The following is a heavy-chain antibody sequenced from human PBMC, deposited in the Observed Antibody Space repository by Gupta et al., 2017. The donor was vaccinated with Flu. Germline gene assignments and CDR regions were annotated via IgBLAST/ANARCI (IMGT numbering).Heavy chain of an antibody. Sequence: EVQLLESGGGLVQPGGSLRLSCAASGFTFSSHAMSWVRQAPGKGLEWVSAISGSGGSTYYADSVKGRFTISRDNSKNTLYLQMNSLRAEDTAVYYCAKASSSWYGMGDYYYYGMDVWGQGTTVTVSS. V-gene: IGHV3-23*01. CDR1: GFTFSSHA. J-gene: IGHJ6*02. D-gene: IGHD6-13*01. CDR3: AKASSSWYGMGDYYYYGMDV. CDR2: ISGSGGST.